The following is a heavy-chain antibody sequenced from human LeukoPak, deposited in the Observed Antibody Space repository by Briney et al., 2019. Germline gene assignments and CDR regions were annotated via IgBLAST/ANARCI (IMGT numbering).Heavy chain of an antibody. CDR2: INPNSGGT. CDR3: ARTTAAEKGGYYYYYMDV. D-gene: IGHD6-13*01. CDR1: GYTFTGYY. Sequence: ASVKVSCKASGYTFTGYYMHWVRQAPGQGLEWMGWINPNSGGTNYAQKFQGRVTMTRDTSISTAYMELSRLRSDDTAVYYCARTTAAEKGGYYYYYMDVWGKGTTVTVSS. V-gene: IGHV1-2*02. J-gene: IGHJ6*03.